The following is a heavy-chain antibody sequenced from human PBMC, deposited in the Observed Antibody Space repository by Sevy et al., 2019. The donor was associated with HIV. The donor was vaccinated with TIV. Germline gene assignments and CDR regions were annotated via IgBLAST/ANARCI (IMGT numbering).Heavy chain of an antibody. CDR1: GGSISSSSYY. V-gene: IGHV4-39*01. CDR2: IYYSGST. D-gene: IGHD3-3*01. J-gene: IGHJ4*02. CDR3: ARLTSGYYSPYFDY. Sequence: SETLSLTCTVSGGSISSSSYYWGWIRQPPGKGLEWIGSIYYSGSTYYNPSLKRRVTISVDTSKNQFSLKLSSVTAADMAVYYCARLTSGYYSPYFDYWGQGTLVTVSS.